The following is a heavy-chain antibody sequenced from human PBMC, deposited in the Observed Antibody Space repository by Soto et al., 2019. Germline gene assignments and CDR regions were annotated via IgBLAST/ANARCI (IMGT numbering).Heavy chain of an antibody. V-gene: IGHV1-8*01. CDR3: ARSYKLIWFGELLWFDP. D-gene: IGHD3-10*01. CDR2: MNPNSGNT. Sequence: ASVKVSCKASGYTFTSYDINWVRQATGQGLEWMGWMNPNSGNTGYAQKFQGRVTMTRNTSISTAYMELSSLRSEDTAVYYCARSYKLIWFGELLWFDPWGQGTLVTVSS. CDR1: GYTFTSYD. J-gene: IGHJ5*02.